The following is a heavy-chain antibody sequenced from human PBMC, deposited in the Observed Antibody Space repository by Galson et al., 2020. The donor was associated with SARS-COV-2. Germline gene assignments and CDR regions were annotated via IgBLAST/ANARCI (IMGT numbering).Heavy chain of an antibody. CDR2: IYTSGST. CDR1: GGSISSGSYY. D-gene: IGHD2-21*02. Sequence: SETLSLTCTVSGGSISSGSYYWSWIRQPAGKGLEWIGRIYTSGSTNYNPSLKSRVTISVDTSKNQFSLKLSSVTAADTAVYYCARDRRTAIQGLDAVDIWGQGTMVTVSS. J-gene: IGHJ3*02. V-gene: IGHV4-61*02. CDR3: ARDRRTAIQGLDAVDI.